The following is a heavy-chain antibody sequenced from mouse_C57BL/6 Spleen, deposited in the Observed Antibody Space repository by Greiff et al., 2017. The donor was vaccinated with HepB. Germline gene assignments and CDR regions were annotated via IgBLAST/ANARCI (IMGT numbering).Heavy chain of an antibody. CDR1: GYAFSSSW. CDR3: ARSGNHYYFDY. CDR2: IYPGDGDT. J-gene: IGHJ2*01. D-gene: IGHD2-1*01. V-gene: IGHV1-82*01. Sequence: VQLQQSGPELVKPGASVKISCKASGYAFSSSWMNWVKQRPGKGLEWIGRIYPGDGDTNYNGKFKGKATLTADKSSSTAYMQLSSLTSEDSAVYFCARSGNHYYFDYWGQGTTLTVSS.